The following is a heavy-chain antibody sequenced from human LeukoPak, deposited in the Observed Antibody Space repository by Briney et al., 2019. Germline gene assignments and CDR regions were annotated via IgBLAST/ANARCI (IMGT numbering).Heavy chain of an antibody. Sequence: SETLSLTCAVYGGSFSGYYGSWIRQPPGKGLEWIGEINHSGSTNYNPSLKSRVTISVDTSKNQFSLKVSSVTAADTALYYCSFRTYYYGMDVWGQGTTVTVSS. CDR2: INHSGST. CDR3: SFRTYYYGMDV. V-gene: IGHV4-34*01. J-gene: IGHJ6*02. D-gene: IGHD1/OR15-1a*01. CDR1: GGSFSGYY.